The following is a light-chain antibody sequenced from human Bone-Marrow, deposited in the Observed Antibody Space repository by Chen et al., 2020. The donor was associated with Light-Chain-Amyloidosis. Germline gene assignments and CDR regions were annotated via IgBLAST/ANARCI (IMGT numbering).Light chain of an antibody. Sequence: SYVLTHPSSVSVAPGHMAPLARGGNNIGSTSVHWYQQTPGQAPLLVVYDDSDRPSGIPERLSGSNSGNTATLTISRVEAGDEADYYCQVWDRSSDRPVFGGGTKLTVL. CDR2: DDS. J-gene: IGLJ3*02. CDR3: QVWDRSSDRPV. V-gene: IGLV3-21*02. CDR1: NIGSTS.